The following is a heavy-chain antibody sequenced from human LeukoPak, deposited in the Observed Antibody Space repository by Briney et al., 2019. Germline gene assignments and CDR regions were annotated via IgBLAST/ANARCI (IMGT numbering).Heavy chain of an antibody. Sequence: GGSLRLSCAASGFSFRDYALHWVRQAPGKGLEWVAKIKQDGSERYYVDSVKGRFTISRDNARNSLSLQMNSLRAEDTAVYYCARGGSYWEYWGQGTLVTVSS. V-gene: IGHV3-7*02. J-gene: IGHJ4*02. CDR1: GFSFRDYA. CDR3: ARGGSYWEY. CDR2: IKQDGSER. D-gene: IGHD1-26*01.